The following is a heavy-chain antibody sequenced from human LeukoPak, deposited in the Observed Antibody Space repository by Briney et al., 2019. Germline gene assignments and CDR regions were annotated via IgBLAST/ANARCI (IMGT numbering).Heavy chain of an antibody. Sequence: GASVKVSCKASGYTFTGYYMHWVRQAPGRGLEWMGWINPNSGGTNYAQKFQGRVTMTRDTSISTAYMELSRLRSDDTAVYYCARTLTTSYSVLTDAFDIWGQGTMVTVSS. CDR2: INPNSGGT. D-gene: IGHD1-26*01. CDR3: ARTLTTSYSVLTDAFDI. V-gene: IGHV1-2*02. CDR1: GYTFTGYY. J-gene: IGHJ3*02.